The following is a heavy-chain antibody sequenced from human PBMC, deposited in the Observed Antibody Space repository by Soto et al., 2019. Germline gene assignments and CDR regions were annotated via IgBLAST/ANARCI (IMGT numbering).Heavy chain of an antibody. Sequence: PGESLKISCKGSGYSFNRYWIALVRQMPGKVLEWMGIIHPGNSDARYSPSFQGHVTISADKSISTAYLQWRSLQDSDTAMYFCVRNNGARYSYSTSGSFDYWGQGTLVTV. CDR1: GYSFNRYW. J-gene: IGHJ4*02. V-gene: IGHV5-51*01. CDR3: VRNNGARYSYSTSGSFDY. D-gene: IGHD6-13*01. CDR2: IHPGNSDA.